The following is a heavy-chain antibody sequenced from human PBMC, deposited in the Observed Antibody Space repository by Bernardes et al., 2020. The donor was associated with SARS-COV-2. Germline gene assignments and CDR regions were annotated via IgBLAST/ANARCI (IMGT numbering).Heavy chain of an antibody. CDR1: GGSISRFY. V-gene: IGHV4-59*01. D-gene: IGHD1-26*01. J-gene: IGHJ4*02. CDR3: ARRYSGSYYFDY. Sequence: SEPLSLTCTVSGGSISRFYWTWIRQPPGKGLEWNGYIYYSGSTNHNRSLKSRVTISVETSKNQFSLKLSAVTAADSAVYCCARRYSGSYYFDYWGQGTLVTVSS. CDR2: IYYSGST.